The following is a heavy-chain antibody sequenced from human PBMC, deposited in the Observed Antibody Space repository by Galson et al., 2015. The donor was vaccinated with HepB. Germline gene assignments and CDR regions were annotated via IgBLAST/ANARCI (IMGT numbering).Heavy chain of an antibody. V-gene: IGHV3-7*03. D-gene: IGHD7-27*01. CDR2: IKGDGSEE. CDR1: GFTFSPIW. J-gene: IGHJ4*02. CDR3: ARDWNWGLDY. Sequence: SLRLSCAASGFTFSPIWMSWVRQAPGKGLEWVANIKGDGSEEYYVESVKGRFTISRDNARNSLYLQMNSLTAEDTALYYCARDWNWGLDYWGQGTLVTVSS.